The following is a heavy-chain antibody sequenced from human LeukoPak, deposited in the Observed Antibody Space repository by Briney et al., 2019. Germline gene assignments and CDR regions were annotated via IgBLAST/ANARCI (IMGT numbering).Heavy chain of an antibody. J-gene: IGHJ4*02. Sequence: GASVKVSCKASGYTFTSYGISWVRQDPGQGLEWMGWISAYNGNTNYAQKLQGRVTMTTDTSTSTAYMELRSLRSDDTAVYYCAVTYRYYYDSSGGPFDYWGQGTLVTVSS. D-gene: IGHD3-22*01. CDR3: AVTYRYYYDSSGGPFDY. V-gene: IGHV1-18*01. CDR1: GYTFTSYG. CDR2: ISAYNGNT.